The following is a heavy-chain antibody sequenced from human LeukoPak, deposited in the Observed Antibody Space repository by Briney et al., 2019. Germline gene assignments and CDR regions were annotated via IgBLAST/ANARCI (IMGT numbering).Heavy chain of an antibody. CDR1: GYSFTSYW. V-gene: IGHV5-51*01. J-gene: IGHJ6*03. Sequence: GESLQISCKGSGYSFTSYWIGWVRQMPGKGLEWMGIIYPGDSDTRYSPSFQGQVTISADKSISTAYLQWSSLKASDTAMYYCARLTMVRGVIDMDVWAKGPRSPSP. D-gene: IGHD3-10*01. CDR2: IYPGDSDT. CDR3: ARLTMVRGVIDMDV.